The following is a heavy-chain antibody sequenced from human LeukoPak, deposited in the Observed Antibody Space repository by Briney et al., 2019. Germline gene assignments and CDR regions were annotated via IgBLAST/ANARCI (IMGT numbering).Heavy chain of an antibody. CDR2: INHSGST. V-gene: IGHV4-34*01. D-gene: IGHD3-10*01. J-gene: IGHJ4*02. CDR1: GSSISSYY. CDR3: AREGRYYGSGSYRGNGY. Sequence: SETLSLTCTVSGSSISSYYWSWIRQPPGKGLEWIGEINHSGSTNYNPSLKSRVTISVDTSKNQFSLKLSSVTAADTAVYYCAREGRYYGSGSYRGNGYWGQGTLVTVSS.